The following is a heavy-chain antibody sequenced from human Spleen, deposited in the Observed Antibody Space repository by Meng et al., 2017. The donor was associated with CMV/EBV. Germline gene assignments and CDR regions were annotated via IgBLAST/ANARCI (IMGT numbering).Heavy chain of an antibody. Sequence: FCGFKSSSSGVGVGWMRQHPGKALVWLAIIYWGDDTLSTPSLKSRLTITKDNNKNQVVLTMTNMDPVDTATYYCAHESYSSSWDPFDYWGQGTLVTVSS. CDR2: IYWGDDT. V-gene: IGHV2-5*02. CDR1: GFKSSSSGVG. CDR3: AHESYSSSWDPFDY. D-gene: IGHD6-13*01. J-gene: IGHJ4*02.